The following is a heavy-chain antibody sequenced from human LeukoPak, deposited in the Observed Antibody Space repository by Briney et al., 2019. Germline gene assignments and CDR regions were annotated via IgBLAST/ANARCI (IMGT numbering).Heavy chain of an antibody. J-gene: IGHJ4*02. D-gene: IGHD4-23*01. CDR1: GGTFSSYA. Sequence: VASVKVSCKASGGTFSSYAISWVRQAPGQGLEWMGGIIPIFGTANYAQKFQGRVTITADESTSTAYMELSSLRSEDTAVYYCARDHIIVPVIRWALDYWGQGTLVTVSS. CDR3: ARDHIIVPVIRWALDY. CDR2: IIPIFGTA. V-gene: IGHV1-69*13.